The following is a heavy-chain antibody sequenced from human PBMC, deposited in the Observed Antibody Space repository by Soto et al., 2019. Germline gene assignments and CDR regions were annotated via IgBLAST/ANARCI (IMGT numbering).Heavy chain of an antibody. CDR2: IRSKAYGGTT. CDR3: TRGKSSSGYSNWFDP. D-gene: IGHD3-22*01. V-gene: IGHV3-49*03. J-gene: IGHJ5*02. Sequence: PGGSLRLSCTASGFTFGDYAMSWFRQAPGKGLEWVSFIRSKAYGGTTEYAASVKGRFTISRDDSKSIAYLQMNSLKIEDTAVYYCTRGKSSSGYSNWFDPWGQGTLVTVSS. CDR1: GFTFGDYA.